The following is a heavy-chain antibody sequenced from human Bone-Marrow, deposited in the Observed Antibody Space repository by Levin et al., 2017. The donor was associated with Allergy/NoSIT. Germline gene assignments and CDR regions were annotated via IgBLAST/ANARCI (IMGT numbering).Heavy chain of an antibody. Sequence: SQTLSLTCIVSGGSISRGGYHWPWIRQHAGKGLAWIGYIYYSGSTYYNPSLKSRAMISVDTSKNQFSLKVSSATAADTAVYYCAREDGSTFDSWGQGTLVTVSS. J-gene: IGHJ4*02. V-gene: IGHV4-31*03. CDR1: GGSISRGGYH. D-gene: IGHD2-2*03. CDR2: IYYSGST. CDR3: AREDGSTFDS.